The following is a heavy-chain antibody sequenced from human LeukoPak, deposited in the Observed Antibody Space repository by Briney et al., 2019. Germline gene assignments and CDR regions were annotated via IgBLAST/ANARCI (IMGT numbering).Heavy chain of an antibody. CDR3: ARDLGGGSSSWYGGYYYYMDV. CDR2: IWYGGSNK. V-gene: IGHV3-33*08. D-gene: IGHD6-13*01. Sequence: GGSLRLSCAASGFTFSSYGMHWVRQAPGKGLEWVAVIWYGGSNKYYADSVKGRFTISRDNAKNSLYLQMNSLRAEDTAVYYCARDLGGGSSSWYGGYYYYMDVWGKGTTVTVSS. CDR1: GFTFSSYG. J-gene: IGHJ6*03.